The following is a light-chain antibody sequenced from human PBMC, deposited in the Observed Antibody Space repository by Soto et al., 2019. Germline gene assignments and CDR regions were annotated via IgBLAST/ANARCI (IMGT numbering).Light chain of an antibody. CDR2: STN. V-gene: IGLV8-61*01. CDR3: VLYMGSGIWV. CDR1: SGSVSTRYY. Sequence: QTVVTQEPSFSVSPGGTVTLTCVLSSGSVSTRYYPSWYQQTPGQAPRTLIYSTNTRSSGVPDRFSGSILGNKAALTITGAQADDESDYYCVLYMGSGIWVFGGGTKVTVL. J-gene: IGLJ3*02.